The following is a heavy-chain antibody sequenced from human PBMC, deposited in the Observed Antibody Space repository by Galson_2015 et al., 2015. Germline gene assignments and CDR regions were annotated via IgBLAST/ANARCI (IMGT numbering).Heavy chain of an antibody. CDR1: GFSLSTSGVG. V-gene: IGHV2-5*02. CDR2: IYWDDDK. Sequence: PALVKPTQTLTLTCTFSGFSLSTSGVGVGWIRQPPGKALEWLALIYWDDDKRYSPSLKSRLTITKDTSKNQVVLTMTNMDPVDTATYYCAHSSLSLWSGYYDWFDPWGQGTLVTVSS. J-gene: IGHJ5*02. D-gene: IGHD3-3*01. CDR3: AHSSLSLWSGYYDWFDP.